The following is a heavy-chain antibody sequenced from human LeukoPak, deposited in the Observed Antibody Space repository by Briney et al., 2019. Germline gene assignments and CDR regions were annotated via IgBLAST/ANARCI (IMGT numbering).Heavy chain of an antibody. D-gene: IGHD2-2*01. Sequence: GGSLRLSCAASGFTFSSYAMHWVRQAPGKGLEWVAVISYDGSNKNYADSVKGRFTISRGNSKNTLYLQMNSLRAEDTAVYYCARVPVGPAAPWGQGTLVTVSS. J-gene: IGHJ5*02. CDR2: ISYDGSNK. CDR1: GFTFSSYA. V-gene: IGHV3-30-3*01. CDR3: ARVPVGPAAP.